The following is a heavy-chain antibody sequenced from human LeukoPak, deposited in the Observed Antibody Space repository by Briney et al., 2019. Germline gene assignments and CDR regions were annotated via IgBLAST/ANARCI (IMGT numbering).Heavy chain of an antibody. CDR1: GYTFTGYY. J-gene: IGHJ1*01. CDR3: ARGARVPAAILFAEYFQH. V-gene: IGHV1-2*02. CDR2: INPNSGGT. Sequence: ASVKVSCKASGYTFTGYYMHWVRQAPGQGLEWMGWINPNSGGTNYAQKFQGRVTITADESTSTAYMELSSLRSEDTAVYYCARGARVPAAILFAEYFQHWGQGTLVTVSS. D-gene: IGHD2-2*01.